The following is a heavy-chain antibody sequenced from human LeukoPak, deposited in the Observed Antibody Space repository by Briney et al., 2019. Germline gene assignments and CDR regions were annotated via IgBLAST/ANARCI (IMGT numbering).Heavy chain of an antibody. D-gene: IGHD6-13*01. CDR3: ARALRDSSWYYEY. Sequence: GGSLRLSCVASGFPLSSYWMSWVRQAPGKGLEWVANIKQDGSEKYYADSVKGRFTISRDNAKNSLFLQMNSLRAEDTAIYYCARALRDSSWYYEYWGQGTLVTVSS. CDR1: GFPLSSYW. CDR2: IKQDGSEK. J-gene: IGHJ4*02. V-gene: IGHV3-7*03.